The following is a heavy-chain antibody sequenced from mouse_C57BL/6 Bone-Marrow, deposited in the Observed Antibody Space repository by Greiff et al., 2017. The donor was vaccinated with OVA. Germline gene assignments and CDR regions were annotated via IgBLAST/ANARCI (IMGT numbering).Heavy chain of an antibody. D-gene: IGHD1-1*01. CDR2: IHPNSGST. CDR3: ARDYSGSSYDYFDY. V-gene: IGHV1-64*01. J-gene: IGHJ2*01. Sequence: VQLQQPGAELVKPGASVKLSCKASGYTFTSYWMHWVKQRPGQGLEWIGMIHPNSGSTNYNEKFKSKATLTVDKSSSTAYMQLSSLTSEDSAGYYCARDYSGSSYDYFDYWGRGTTLTVSS. CDR1: GYTFTSYW.